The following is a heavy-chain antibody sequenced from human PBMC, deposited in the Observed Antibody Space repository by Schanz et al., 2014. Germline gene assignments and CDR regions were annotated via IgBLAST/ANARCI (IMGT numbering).Heavy chain of an antibody. D-gene: IGHD3-10*01. V-gene: IGHV3-48*01. CDR3: ARIGGSVFDD. CDR2: ISSSSSTR. J-gene: IGHJ4*02. CDR1: GFTFSSYA. Sequence: EVQLLESGGGLVQPGGSLRLSCAASGFTFSSYAMSWVRQAPGKGLEWVSYISSSSSTRYYADSVKGRFTISRDNSRDAVDLQMNIRRAEDTAVYYWARIGGSVFDDWAQGTMVTVSS.